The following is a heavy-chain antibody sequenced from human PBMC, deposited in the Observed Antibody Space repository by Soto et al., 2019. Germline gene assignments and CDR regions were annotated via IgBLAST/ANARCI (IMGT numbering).Heavy chain of an antibody. D-gene: IGHD6-13*01. CDR1: GGSISSYY. V-gene: IGHV4-59*01. J-gene: IGHJ5*02. CDR2: IYYSGST. CDR3: ARVGRIAAAGTGRFDP. Sequence: QVQLQESGPGLVKPSETLSLTCTVSGGSISSYYWSWIRQPPGKGLEWIGYIYYSGSTNYNPSLKSRVTISVDTSKNQFSLKLSSVTAADTVVYYCARVGRIAAAGTGRFDPWGQGTLVTVSS.